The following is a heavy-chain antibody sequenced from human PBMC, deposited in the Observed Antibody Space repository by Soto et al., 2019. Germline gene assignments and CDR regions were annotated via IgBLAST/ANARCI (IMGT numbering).Heavy chain of an antibody. D-gene: IGHD4-4*01. Sequence: EVQLLESGGDLVEPGGALRLSCVGSGFTFSSYPMNWVRKAPGKGLEWVSAISGTSDMTYYANSVTGRFTISRDNSKNTLYLQVSSLRVEDTAIYYCAKYRWGATTVTSIHWGRGTLVTVSS. CDR3: AKYRWGATTVTSIH. V-gene: IGHV3-23*01. CDR2: ISGTSDMT. CDR1: GFTFSSYP. J-gene: IGHJ1*01.